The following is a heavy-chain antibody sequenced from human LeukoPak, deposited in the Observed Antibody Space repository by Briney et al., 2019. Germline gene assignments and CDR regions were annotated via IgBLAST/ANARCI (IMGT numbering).Heavy chain of an antibody. CDR3: ARRKRVVVTAKAFDI. Sequence: SSETLSLTCAVYGGSFSGYYWSWIRRPPGKGLEWIGEIKHSGSTNYNPSLKSRVTISVDTSKNQFSLKLSSVTAADTAVYYCARRKRVVVTAKAFDIWGQGTMVTVSS. CDR1: GGSFSGYY. D-gene: IGHD2-21*02. J-gene: IGHJ3*02. CDR2: IKHSGST. V-gene: IGHV4-34*01.